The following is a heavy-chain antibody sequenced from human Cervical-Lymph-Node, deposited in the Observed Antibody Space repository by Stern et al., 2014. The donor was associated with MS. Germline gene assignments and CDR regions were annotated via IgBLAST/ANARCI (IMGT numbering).Heavy chain of an antibody. V-gene: IGHV4-4*02. CDR2: IYHREGA. J-gene: IGHJ5*02. CDR1: GASVISGNW. Sequence: QLQLQESGPGLVKPSGTLSLTCAVSGASVISGNWWTWVRQPPGRTLQWIGEIYHREGANYNPYLKSRVPISRDKSANHFSLKMTSMTAADTAVYYCARVVAGCSRTSCFQDLWGQGTLVTVSS. CDR3: ARVVAGCSRTSCFQDL. D-gene: IGHD2-2*01.